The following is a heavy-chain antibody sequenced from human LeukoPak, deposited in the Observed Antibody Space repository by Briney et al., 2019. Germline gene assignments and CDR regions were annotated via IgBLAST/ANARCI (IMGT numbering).Heavy chain of an antibody. CDR2: ISSSSSYI. V-gene: IGHV3-21*01. Sequence: ETLSLTCTVSGGTISSSSYYWGWFRQPPGKGLEWVPSISSSSSYIYYADSVKGRFTISRDNAKNSLYLQMNSLRAEDTAVYYCARSDYGSGSYLPDYWGQGTLVTVSS. D-gene: IGHD3-10*01. CDR1: GGTISSSS. J-gene: IGHJ4*02. CDR3: ARSDYGSGSYLPDY.